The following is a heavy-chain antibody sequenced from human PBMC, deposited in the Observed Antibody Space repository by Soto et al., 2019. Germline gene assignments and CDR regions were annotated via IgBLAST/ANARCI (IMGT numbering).Heavy chain of an antibody. V-gene: IGHV3-74*01. CDR3: ARGGGRHAFDV. CDR1: GFTFSSYW. CDR2: VNNDGSDT. Sequence: GGSLILSCVASGFTFSSYWIHWVRQVSGKGLVWVSRVNNDGSDTTYADSVKGRFTTSRDNTKNTLYLQMNSLRVEDTGVYYCARGGGRHAFDVWGQGTMVTVSS. J-gene: IGHJ3*01. D-gene: IGHD2-15*01.